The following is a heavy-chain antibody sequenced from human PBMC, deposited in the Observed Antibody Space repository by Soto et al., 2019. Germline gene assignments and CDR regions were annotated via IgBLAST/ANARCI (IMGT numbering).Heavy chain of an antibody. J-gene: IGHJ4*02. Sequence: PSETLSLTCTVSGGSISSYYWSWIRQPPGKGLEWIGYIYNSGSTNYNPSLKSRVTITVDTFKNQFAMKLSPVTDADTAVYYCAGDSGIVVAGKDYWGQGTLVTVSS. CDR3: AGDSGIVVAGKDY. V-gene: IGHV4-59*01. CDR1: GGSISSYY. D-gene: IGHD6-19*01. CDR2: IYNSGST.